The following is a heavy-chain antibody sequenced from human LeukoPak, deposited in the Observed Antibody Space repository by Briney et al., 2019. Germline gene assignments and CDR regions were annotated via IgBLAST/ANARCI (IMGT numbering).Heavy chain of an antibody. CDR3: ATDLRPMVRGVTYFDY. V-gene: IGHV1-24*01. CDR1: GHTLTELS. CDR2: FDPEDGET. D-gene: IGHD3-10*01. Sequence: ASVKVSCKVSGHTLTELSMHWVRQAPGKGLEWMGGFDPEDGETIYAQKFQGRVTMTEDTSTDTAYMELSSLRSEDTAVYYCATDLRPMVRGVTYFDYWGQGTLVTVSS. J-gene: IGHJ4*02.